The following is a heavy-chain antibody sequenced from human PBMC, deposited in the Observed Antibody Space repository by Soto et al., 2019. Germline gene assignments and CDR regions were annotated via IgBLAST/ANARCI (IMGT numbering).Heavy chain of an antibody. D-gene: IGHD3-22*01. Sequence: PSETLSLTCTVPGGSISSSNYYWGWIRQPPGKGLEWIGSISYSGTTYYNPSLKSRVTISVDTSKNQFSLKLSSVTAADTAVYYCARRSGYNFYYNYYGMDVWGQGTTVTVSS. J-gene: IGHJ6*02. CDR2: ISYSGTT. CDR1: GGSISSSNYY. CDR3: ARRSGYNFYYNYYGMDV. V-gene: IGHV4-39*01.